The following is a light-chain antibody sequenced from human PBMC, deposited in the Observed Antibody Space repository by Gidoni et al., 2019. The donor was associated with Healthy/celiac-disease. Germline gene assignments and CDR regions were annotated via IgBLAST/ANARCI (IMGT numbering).Light chain of an antibody. V-gene: IGLV1-47*02. CDR3: AAWDDSLSGLVV. CDR1: SSNIGSNY. CDR2: SNN. Sequence: QSVLTQPPSPSGTPGQRVTISCSGSSSNIGSNYVYWYQQLPGTAPKLLIYSNNQRPSGVPDRFSGSKSGTSASLAISGLRSEDEADYYCAAWDDSLSGLVVFGGGTKLTVL. J-gene: IGLJ2*01.